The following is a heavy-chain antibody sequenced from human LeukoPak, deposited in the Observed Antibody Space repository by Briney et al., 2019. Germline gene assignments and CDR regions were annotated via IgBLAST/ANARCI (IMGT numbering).Heavy chain of an antibody. CDR2: IDEDGKTI. CDR3: VSDLCGGDDQ. Sequence: GSLRLSCAVSGFTFNSYWMPWVRQAPGKGLVWVARIDEDGKTIDYADSVKGRLTISRDNAKDTLYLQMSSLRDEDTAVYYCVSDLCGGDDQWGRGTLVTVSS. J-gene: IGHJ5*02. CDR1: GFTFNSYW. V-gene: IGHV3-74*01. D-gene: IGHD3-3*01.